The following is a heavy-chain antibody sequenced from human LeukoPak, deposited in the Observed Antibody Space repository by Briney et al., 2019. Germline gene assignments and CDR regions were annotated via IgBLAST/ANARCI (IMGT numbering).Heavy chain of an antibody. CDR1: GGSISDYY. V-gene: IGHV4-59*01. Sequence: SETLSLTCTVSGGSISDYYWNWIRQPPGKGLEWIGYIYYSGSTTYNPSLKSRVAMSVDTAKNQFSLKLRSVTAADTAVYFCARGDFCSKSNCYLRPMDVWGKGTTVTVSS. D-gene: IGHD3-3*01. CDR3: ARGDFCSKSNCYLRPMDV. CDR2: IYYSGST. J-gene: IGHJ6*03.